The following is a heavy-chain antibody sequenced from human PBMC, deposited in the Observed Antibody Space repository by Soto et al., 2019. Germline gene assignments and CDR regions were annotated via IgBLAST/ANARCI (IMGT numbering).Heavy chain of an antibody. CDR3: ARGGEGDYDAYYHYGMAV. J-gene: IGHJ6*02. CDR2: INPSGGST. CDR1: GYTFTSYY. Sequence: ASVKVSCKASGYTFTSYYMHWVRQAPGQGLEWMGIINPSGGSTSYAQKFQGRVTMTRDTSTSTVYMELSSLRSEDTAVYYCARGGEGDYDAYYHYGMAVSVQGTTVTVSS. D-gene: IGHD4-17*01. V-gene: IGHV1-46*01.